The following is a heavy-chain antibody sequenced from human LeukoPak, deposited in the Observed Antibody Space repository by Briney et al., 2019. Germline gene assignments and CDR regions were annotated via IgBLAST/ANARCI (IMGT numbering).Heavy chain of an antibody. CDR2: IKEDGSEK. Sequence: GGSLRLSCVASGFTFSNYWMGWVRQAPGKGLEWVANIKEDGSEKNYVDSVKGRFTISRDNVKKSLYLQMNSLRAEDTAVYYCANVPGDYWGQGTLVTVSS. J-gene: IGHJ4*02. CDR1: GFTFSNYW. V-gene: IGHV3-7*02. CDR3: ANVPGDY. D-gene: IGHD6-6*01.